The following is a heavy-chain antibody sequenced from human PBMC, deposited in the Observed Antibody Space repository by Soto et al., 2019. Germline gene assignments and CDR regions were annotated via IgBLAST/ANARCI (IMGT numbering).Heavy chain of an antibody. CDR2: IVPLSDRT. Sequence: QVQLVQSGAEVKKPGSSLKVSCKVFGETLNSNPICWVLQAPGQGLEWVGGIVPLSDRTNYAQELQGRVTVTADGSTSTVYMELSNLKSDDTSGYYCARKSGRDCHSGGGCFSLDVWGQGSLITVSS. CDR3: ARKSGRDCHSGGGCFSLDV. CDR1: GETLNSNP. D-gene: IGHD2-15*01. V-gene: IGHV1-69*01. J-gene: IGHJ4*02.